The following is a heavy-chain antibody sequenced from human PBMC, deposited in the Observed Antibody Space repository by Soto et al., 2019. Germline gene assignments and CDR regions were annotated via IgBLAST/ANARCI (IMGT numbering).Heavy chain of an antibody. CDR1: GYSLATYW. Sequence: LKISCKSSGYSLATYWITWVRQMPGKGLEWMGRIDPSDSYINYSPSFQGRVTISADKSLNTAYLQWSSLEASDTAMYYCARLGDCSGGSCFSRYYYHGMDVWGQGTTVTVSS. D-gene: IGHD2-15*01. CDR3: ARLGDCSGGSCFSRYYYHGMDV. V-gene: IGHV5-10-1*01. CDR2: IDPSDSYI. J-gene: IGHJ6*02.